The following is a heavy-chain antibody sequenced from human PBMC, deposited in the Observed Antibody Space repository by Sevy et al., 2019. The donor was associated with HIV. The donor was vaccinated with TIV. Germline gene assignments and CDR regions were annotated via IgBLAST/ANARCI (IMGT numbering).Heavy chain of an antibody. Sequence: GGSLRLSCAASGFTFSSYAMHWVRQVPGKGLEWVAVISYDGSNKYYADSVKGRFTISRDNSKNTLYLQMNSLGAEDTAVYYCASLQTTVVTIQDDAFDIWGQGTMVTVSS. J-gene: IGHJ3*02. D-gene: IGHD4-17*01. CDR3: ASLQTTVVTIQDDAFDI. CDR2: ISYDGSNK. CDR1: GFTFSSYA. V-gene: IGHV3-30-3*01.